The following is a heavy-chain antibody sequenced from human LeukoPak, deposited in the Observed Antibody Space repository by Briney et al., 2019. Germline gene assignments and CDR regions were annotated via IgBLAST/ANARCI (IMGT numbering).Heavy chain of an antibody. CDR1: GYTFTSYG. V-gene: IGHV1-18*01. Sequence: ASVKVSCKASGYTFTSYGISWVRQAPGQGLEWMGWISAYNGNTNYAQKLQGRVTMTTDTSTSTAYMELRSLRSDDTAVYYCARTTYYYDSSGYYPGYYYGMDVWGRGTTVTVSS. CDR3: ARTTYYYDSSGYYPGYYYGMDV. J-gene: IGHJ6*02. CDR2: ISAYNGNT. D-gene: IGHD3-22*01.